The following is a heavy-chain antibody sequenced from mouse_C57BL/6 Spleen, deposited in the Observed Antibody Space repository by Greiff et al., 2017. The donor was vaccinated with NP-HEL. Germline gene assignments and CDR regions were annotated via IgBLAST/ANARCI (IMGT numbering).Heavy chain of an antibody. D-gene: IGHD1-1*01. CDR3: ARDTHYYGSNYFDY. V-gene: IGHV5-4*01. CDR1: GFTFSSYA. Sequence: EVNVVESGGGLAKPGGSLKLSCAASGFTFSSYAMSWVRQTPEKRLEWVATISDGGSYTYYPDNVKGRFTISRDNAKNNLYLQMSHLKSEDTAMYYCARDTHYYGSNYFDYWGQGTTLTVSS. CDR2: ISDGGSYT. J-gene: IGHJ2*01.